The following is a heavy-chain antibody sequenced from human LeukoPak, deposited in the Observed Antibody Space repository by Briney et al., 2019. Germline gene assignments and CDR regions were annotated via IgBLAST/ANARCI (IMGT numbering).Heavy chain of an antibody. D-gene: IGHD3-9*01. V-gene: IGHV4-34*01. CDR2: INHSGST. CDR1: GGSFSGYY. CDR3: ARRRVRYFDWSPQEYNWFDP. Sequence: SETLSLTCAVYGGSFSGYYWSWIRQPPGKGLEWIGEINHSGSTNYNPSLKSRVTISVDTSKNQFSLKLSSVTAADTAVYYCARRRVRYFDWSPQEYNWFDPWGQGTLVTVSS. J-gene: IGHJ5*02.